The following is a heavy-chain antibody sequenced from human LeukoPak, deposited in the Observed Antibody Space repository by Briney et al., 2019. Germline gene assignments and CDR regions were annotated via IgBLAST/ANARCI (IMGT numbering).Heavy chain of an antibody. CDR1: GGSFSGYY. CDR2: INHSGST. CDR3: ARLGYCSGGSCYYYYYMDV. J-gene: IGHJ6*03. V-gene: IGHV4-34*01. Sequence: SETLSLTCAVYGGSFSGYYWSWIRQPPGKGLEWIGEINHSGSTNYNPSLKSRVTISVDTSKNQLSLKLSSVTAADTAAYYCARLGYCSGGSCYYYYYMDVWGKGTTVTVSS. D-gene: IGHD2-15*01.